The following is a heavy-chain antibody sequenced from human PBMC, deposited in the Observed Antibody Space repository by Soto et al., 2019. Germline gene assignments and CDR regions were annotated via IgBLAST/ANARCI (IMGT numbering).Heavy chain of an antibody. V-gene: IGHV4-61*01. CDR2: IYHSGST. Sequence: PSETLSLTCTVSRGSVRSGTYYWSWVRQPPGKGLEWIGNIYHSGSTKYNPSLGSRVTISVDKSKNQFSLKLSSVTAADTAVYYCARDYGASWYNLDYWGQGTLVTVSS. CDR3: ARDYGASWYNLDY. D-gene: IGHD6-13*01. J-gene: IGHJ4*02. CDR1: RGSVRSGTYY.